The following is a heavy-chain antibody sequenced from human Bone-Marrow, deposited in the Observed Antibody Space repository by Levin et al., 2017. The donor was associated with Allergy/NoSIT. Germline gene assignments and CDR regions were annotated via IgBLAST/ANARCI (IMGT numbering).Heavy chain of an antibody. J-gene: IGHJ4*02. V-gene: IGHV4-34*01. CDR3: ARGLLSLESSGERYSSGYPES. Sequence: KTSETLSLTCAVYGGSFSGYYWSWIRQPPGKGLEWIGEINHSGSTNYNPSLKSRVTISVDTSKNQFSLKLSSVTAADTAVYYCARGLLSLESSGERYSSGYPESWGQGTLVTVSS. CDR2: INHSGST. D-gene: IGHD6-19*01. CDR1: GGSFSGYY.